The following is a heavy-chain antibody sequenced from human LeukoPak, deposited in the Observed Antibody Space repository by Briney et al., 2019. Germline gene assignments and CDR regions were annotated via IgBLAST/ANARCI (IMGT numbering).Heavy chain of an antibody. CDR3: ARDAKLLWFGELLGHYYYYYGMDV. V-gene: IGHV4-59*01. CDR1: GGSISSYY. CDR2: IYYSGST. J-gene: IGHJ6*02. D-gene: IGHD3-10*01. Sequence: SETLSLTCTVSGGSISSYYWSWTRQPPGKGLEWIGYIYYSGSTNYNPSLKSRVTISVDTSKNQFSLKLSSVTAADTAVYYCARDAKLLWFGELLGHYYYYYGMDVWGQGTTVTVSS.